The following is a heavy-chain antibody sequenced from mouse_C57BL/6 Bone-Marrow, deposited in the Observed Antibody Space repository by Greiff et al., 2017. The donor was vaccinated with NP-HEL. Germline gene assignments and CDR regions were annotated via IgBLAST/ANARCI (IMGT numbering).Heavy chain of an antibody. D-gene: IGHD3-3*01. V-gene: IGHV3-6*01. CDR3: AREEGLYFDY. J-gene: IGHJ2*01. CDR2: ISYDGSN. CDR1: GYSITSGYY. Sequence: EVQLQQSGPGLVKPSQSLSLTCSVTGYSITSGYYWNWIRQFPGNKLEWMGYISYDGSNNYNPSLKNRISITRDTSKNQFFLKLNSVTTEDTATYYCAREEGLYFDYWGQGTTLTVSS.